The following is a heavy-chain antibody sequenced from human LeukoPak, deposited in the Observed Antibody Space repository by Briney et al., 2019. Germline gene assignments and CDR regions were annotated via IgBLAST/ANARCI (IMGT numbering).Heavy chain of an antibody. CDR2: ISSSGSTI. J-gene: IGHJ6*04. CDR1: GFNFNTYW. CDR3: AELGITMIGGV. D-gene: IGHD3-10*02. V-gene: IGHV3-48*04. Sequence: GRSLRLSCAASGFNFNTYWMNWVRQAPGKGLEWVSYISSSGSTIYYADSVKGRFTISRDNAKNSLYLQMNSLRAEDTAVYYCAELGITMIGGVWGKGTTVTISS.